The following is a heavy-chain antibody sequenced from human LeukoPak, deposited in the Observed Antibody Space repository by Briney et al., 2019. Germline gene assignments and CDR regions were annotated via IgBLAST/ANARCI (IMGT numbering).Heavy chain of an antibody. J-gene: IGHJ6*02. CDR1: GGSFSDYY. Sequence: KPSETLSLTCVVYGGSFSDYYWTWIRQPPGKGLEWIGEINHSGSTNYNPSLTSRVTISVDTSRNQFSLRLRSVTAADVGVYYCAGLTGIAAAGTLLDHSDMDVWGQGTTVTVSS. V-gene: IGHV4-34*01. CDR2: INHSGST. D-gene: IGHD6-13*01. CDR3: AGLTGIAAAGTLLDHSDMDV.